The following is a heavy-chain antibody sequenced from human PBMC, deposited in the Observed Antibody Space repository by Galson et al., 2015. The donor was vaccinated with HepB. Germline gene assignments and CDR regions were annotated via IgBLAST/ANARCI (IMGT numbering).Heavy chain of an antibody. V-gene: IGHV3-23*01. Sequence: SLRLSCAASGYTFSSYVMSWVRQAPGKGLAWVSSVIKSGGNTYHADSVKGRFTISRDNSKNTLYLQMTSLRAEDTAVYYCAKGGCSSANCEMPFDIWGQGTVVTVSS. CDR2: VIKSGGNT. CDR3: AKGGCSSANCEMPFDI. CDR1: GYTFSSYV. J-gene: IGHJ3*02. D-gene: IGHD2-2*01.